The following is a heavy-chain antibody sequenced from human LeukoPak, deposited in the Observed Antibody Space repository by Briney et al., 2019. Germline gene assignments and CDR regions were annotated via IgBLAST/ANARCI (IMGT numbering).Heavy chain of an antibody. Sequence: GASVKVSCKASRSRLTSYGISWMRQAPGQGPEGMGWSSAYNGNTNSAQKFQGRVTMTTDTSTSSAYMELRSLRSDDTAVYYCERTKSRLGELSLDPDAFDIWGQGTMVTVSS. CDR3: ERTKSRLGELSLDPDAFDI. CDR1: RSRLTSYG. V-gene: IGHV1-18*01. J-gene: IGHJ3*02. CDR2: SSAYNGNT. D-gene: IGHD3-16*02.